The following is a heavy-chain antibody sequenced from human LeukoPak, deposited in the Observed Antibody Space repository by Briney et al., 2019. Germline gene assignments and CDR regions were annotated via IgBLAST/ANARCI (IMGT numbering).Heavy chain of an antibody. CDR1: GFTFIGYA. Sequence: QAGGSLRLSCAASGFTFIGYAMSWVRQAPGKGLEWVSTISGSGGSTYYADSVKGRFTISRDNSKNTLYLQMISLRAEDTALYYCARALRRYSYDYPSPDYWGQGTLVTVSS. J-gene: IGHJ4*02. D-gene: IGHD5-18*01. CDR3: ARALRRYSYDYPSPDY. V-gene: IGHV3-23*01. CDR2: ISGSGGST.